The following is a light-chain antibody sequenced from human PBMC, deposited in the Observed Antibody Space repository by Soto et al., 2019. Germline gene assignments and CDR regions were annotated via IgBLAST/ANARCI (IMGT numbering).Light chain of an antibody. Sequence: QSALTQPRSVSGSPGQSVTISCTGTSNDIGGWNYVSWYQHHPGKAPKLMISDVNKRPSGVPDRFSASKSGNRASLTISGLQAEDEADYYCSSYAGSDTWVFGDGTKLTVL. V-gene: IGLV2-11*01. CDR2: DVN. J-gene: IGLJ3*02. CDR1: SNDIGGWNY. CDR3: SSYAGSDTWV.